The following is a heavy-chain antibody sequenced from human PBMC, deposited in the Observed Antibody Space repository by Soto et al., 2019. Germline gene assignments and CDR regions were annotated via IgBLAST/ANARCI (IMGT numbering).Heavy chain of an antibody. CDR1: GFTFSRYS. D-gene: IGHD1-1*01. V-gene: IGHV3-21*01. CDR2: ISSSSSYI. CDR3: ARDLGLEGLRWFDP. J-gene: IGHJ5*02. Sequence: EVQLVESGGGLVKSGGSLRLSCAASGFTFSRYSMNWVRQAPGKGLEWVSSISSSSSYIYYADSVKGRFTISRDNAKNSLYLQMNSLRAEDTAVYYCARDLGLEGLRWFDPWGQGTLVTVSS.